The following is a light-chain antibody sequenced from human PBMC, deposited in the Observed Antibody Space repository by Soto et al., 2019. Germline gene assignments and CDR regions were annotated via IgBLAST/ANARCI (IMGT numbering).Light chain of an antibody. CDR3: QQYDNWPPIT. V-gene: IGKV3-15*01. Sequence: EIVMTQSPATLSVSPGERATLSCRASQSVSSGLSWYQQKPGQAPRLLIYGASTRATGIPARFSGSGSGTEFTLTISSLQSEDFAVYYCQQYDNWPPITFGQGTRLEIK. CDR2: GAS. J-gene: IGKJ5*01. CDR1: QSVSSG.